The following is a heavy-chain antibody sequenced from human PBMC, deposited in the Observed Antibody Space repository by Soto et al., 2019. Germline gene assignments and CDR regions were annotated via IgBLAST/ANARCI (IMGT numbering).Heavy chain of an antibody. Sequence: GGSLRVSCAASGFTFISYAMSWVRQAPGKGLEWDSAISGSGGSTYYADSVKGRFTISRDNSKNTLYLQMNSLRAEDTAVYYCAKGKCSGGTCRGYFDYWGQGTLVTVSS. CDR3: AKGKCSGGTCRGYFDY. J-gene: IGHJ4*02. CDR2: ISGSGGST. V-gene: IGHV3-23*01. D-gene: IGHD2-15*01. CDR1: GFTFISYA.